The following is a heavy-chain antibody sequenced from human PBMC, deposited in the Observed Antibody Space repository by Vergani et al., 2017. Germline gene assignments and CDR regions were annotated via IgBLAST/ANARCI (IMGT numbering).Heavy chain of an antibody. Sequence: QVQLVESGGGVVQPGRSLRLSCAASGFTFSSYGMPWVRKAPGKGMEWVAVISYDGSNKYYADSVKGRFTISRDNSKTTLYRQMNSLRDEDTDVYYCAKDAPFRGVENFDDWGQGTLVTVSS. CDR1: GFTFSSYG. J-gene: IGHJ4*02. V-gene: IGHV3-30*18. CDR3: AKDAPFRGVENFDD. D-gene: IGHD3-16*01. CDR2: ISYDGSNK.